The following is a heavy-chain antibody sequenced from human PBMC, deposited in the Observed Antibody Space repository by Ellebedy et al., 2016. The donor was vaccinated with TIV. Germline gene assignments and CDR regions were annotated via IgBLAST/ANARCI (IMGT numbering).Heavy chain of an antibody. V-gene: IGHV5-51*01. Sequence: GESLKISCKGSGCSYTSYWSGWVRQMREKGQEWRGIIYPVDSDTRYSPSVQGQVTIAADKSIRTAYLQWSSLKASDTAMYYCARLNGFGELWEYFQHWGQGTLVTVSS. J-gene: IGHJ1*01. CDR3: ARLNGFGELWEYFQH. CDR1: GCSYTSYW. CDR2: IYPVDSDT. D-gene: IGHD3-10*01.